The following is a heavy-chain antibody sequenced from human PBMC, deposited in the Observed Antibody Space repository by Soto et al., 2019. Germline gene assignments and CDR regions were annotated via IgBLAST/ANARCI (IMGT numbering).Heavy chain of an antibody. CDR1: GFTFSEYS. CDR3: ARENGHCTDACNRGDFDI. Sequence: EVQVVESGGGLVKPGGSLRLSCAASGFTFSEYSFLWVRQAPGKGLEWLSFIANGDNHIFYSDSVKGRFTISRDNAKNSVYLHLNSLRVDVSAVYYCARENGHCTDACNRGDFDICGQGTMVTVSS. V-gene: IGHV3-21*01. D-gene: IGHD2-21*01. J-gene: IGHJ3*02. CDR2: IANGDNHI.